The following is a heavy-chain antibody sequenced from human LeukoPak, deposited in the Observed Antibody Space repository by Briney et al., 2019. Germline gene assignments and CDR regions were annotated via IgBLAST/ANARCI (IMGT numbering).Heavy chain of an antibody. CDR1: GFAFGIYA. J-gene: IGHJ4*02. Sequence: HAGGSLRLSCSASGFAFGIYALNWFRHTPGKGLEWLSYISSTNAIYYADSVKGRFTISRDNAKESLYLQMNGLRAEDAAVYYCARDDKWAFDYWGQGTLVTVSS. V-gene: IGHV3-48*04. D-gene: IGHD1-26*01. CDR3: ARDDKWAFDY. CDR2: ISSTNAI.